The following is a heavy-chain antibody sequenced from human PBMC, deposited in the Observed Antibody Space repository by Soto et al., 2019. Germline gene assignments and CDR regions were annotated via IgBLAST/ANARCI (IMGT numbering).Heavy chain of an antibody. CDR2: IYYSGST. J-gene: IGHJ4*02. V-gene: IGHV4-39*01. Sequence: QLQLQESGPGLVKPSETLSLTCTVSGGSISSSSYYWGWIRQPPGKGLECIGSIYYSGSTYYNPSLKSRVTISVDTSKIQFSLKLSSVTAADTAVYYCASSVALLDYGDAIDYWGQGTLVTVSS. CDR1: GGSISSSSYY. CDR3: ASSVALLDYGDAIDY. D-gene: IGHD4-17*01.